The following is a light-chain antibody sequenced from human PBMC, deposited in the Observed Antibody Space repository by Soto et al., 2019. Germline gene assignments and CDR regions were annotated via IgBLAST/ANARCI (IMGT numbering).Light chain of an antibody. CDR1: QSLLRSSNNKNY. CDR2: WAS. J-gene: IGKJ4*01. Sequence: DIVMTQSPDSLAVSLGERATINCKSRQSLLRSSNNKNYLAWYQQKPGQPPKLLIYWASTRESGVPDRFSGSGSGTDFTLTISNLQAEDVAVYYCQQYYNMLPTFGGGTKVEIK. V-gene: IGKV4-1*01. CDR3: QQYYNMLPT.